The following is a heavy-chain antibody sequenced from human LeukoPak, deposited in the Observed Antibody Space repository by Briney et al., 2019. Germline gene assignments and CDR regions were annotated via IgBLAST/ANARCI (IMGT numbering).Heavy chain of an antibody. Sequence: PGGSLRLSCAASGFTFSSYAMHWVRQAPGKGLEWVAVISYDGSNKYYADSVKGRFTVSRDNSKNTLYLQMNSLRAEDTAVYYCARGPGYCSSTSCSGGIVYWGQGTLVTVSS. CDR2: ISYDGSNK. V-gene: IGHV3-30-3*01. D-gene: IGHD2-2*01. J-gene: IGHJ4*02. CDR1: GFTFSSYA. CDR3: ARGPGYCSSTSCSGGIVY.